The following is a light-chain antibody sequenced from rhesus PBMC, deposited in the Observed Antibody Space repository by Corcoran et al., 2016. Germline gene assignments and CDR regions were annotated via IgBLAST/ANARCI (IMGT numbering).Light chain of an antibody. J-gene: IGKJ2*01. CDR2: KAS. CDR3: QHGYGTPYS. CDR1: ENVNNY. V-gene: IGKV1-74*01. Sequence: DIQMTQSPSSLSASVGDRVTITCRASENVNNYSNWYQQKPGKAPKLLIYKASTLQSGVPSRFSGSGSGTDYTFTIMSLRPEYVATYYCQHGYGTPYSFGQGTKVEIK.